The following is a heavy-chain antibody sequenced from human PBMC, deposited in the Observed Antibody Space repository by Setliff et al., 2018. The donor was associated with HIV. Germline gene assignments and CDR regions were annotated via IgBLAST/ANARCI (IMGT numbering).Heavy chain of an antibody. D-gene: IGHD5-12*01. Sequence: SETLSLTCAVYGESLSGYSWNWIRQPPGKGLEWIGEINHSGSTNYNPSLKSRVTISVDTSKNHFSLSLSSVTAADTAVYYCARRGWNGYKAFDYWGQGTLVTVSS. CDR3: ARRGWNGYKAFDY. CDR1: GESLSGYS. J-gene: IGHJ4*02. CDR2: INHSGST. V-gene: IGHV4-34*01.